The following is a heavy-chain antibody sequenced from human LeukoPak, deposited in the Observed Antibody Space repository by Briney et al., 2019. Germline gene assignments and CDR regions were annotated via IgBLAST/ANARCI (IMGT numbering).Heavy chain of an antibody. D-gene: IGHD5-12*01. CDR1: GGSISSGDFY. CDR3: ASNIPYSGYDWRNGSWYSH. CDR2: IYYSGST. Sequence: PSETLSLTCTVSGGSISSGDFYWSWIRQPPGKGLEWIGYIYYSGSTNYNPSLKSRVTISVDTSKNQFSLKLSSVTAADTAVYYCASNIPYSGYDWRNGSWYSHWGQGTLVTVSS. V-gene: IGHV4-61*08. J-gene: IGHJ4*02.